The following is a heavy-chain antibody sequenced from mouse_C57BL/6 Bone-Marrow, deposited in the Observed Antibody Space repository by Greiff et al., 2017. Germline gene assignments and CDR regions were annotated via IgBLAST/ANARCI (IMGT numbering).Heavy chain of an antibody. D-gene: IGHD1-1*01. Sequence: VQLKESGPGLVKPSQSLSLTCSVTGYSITSGYYWKWIRQFPGNKLEWMGYISYDGSNKYNPSLKTRISITRDTSKNQFFLKFNSVTTEDTATYYCARSLYYCSSSIAYWGQRALVTVAA. V-gene: IGHV3-6*01. CDR3: ARSLYYCSSSIAY. J-gene: IGHJ3*01. CDR2: ISYDGSN. CDR1: GYSITSGYY.